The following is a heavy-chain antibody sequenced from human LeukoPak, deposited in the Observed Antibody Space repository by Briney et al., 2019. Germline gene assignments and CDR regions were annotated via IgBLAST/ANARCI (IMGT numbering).Heavy chain of an antibody. CDR2: IRYDGSNK. J-gene: IGHJ4*02. CDR1: GFTFSSYG. Sequence: GGSLRLSCAASGFTFSSYGMHWVRQAPGKGLEWVAFIRYDGSNKYYADSVKGRFTISRDNSKNTLYLQMNSLRAEDTAVYYCAKDADPILWFGELPFDYWGQGTLVTVSS. CDR3: AKDADPILWFGELPFDY. D-gene: IGHD3-10*01. V-gene: IGHV3-30*02.